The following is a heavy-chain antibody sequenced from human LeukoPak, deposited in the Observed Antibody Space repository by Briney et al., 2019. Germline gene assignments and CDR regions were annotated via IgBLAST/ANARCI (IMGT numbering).Heavy chain of an antibody. CDR1: GFTFSSYA. J-gene: IGHJ5*02. Sequence: GGSLRLSCAASGFTFSSYAMSWVRQAPGKGLEWVSAISGSGGSTYYADSVKGRFTISRDNSKNTLYLQMNSLRAEDTAVYYCAIAPTYYYDSSGYPWGQGTLVTVSS. CDR2: ISGSGGST. D-gene: IGHD3-22*01. V-gene: IGHV3-23*01. CDR3: AIAPTYYYDSSGYP.